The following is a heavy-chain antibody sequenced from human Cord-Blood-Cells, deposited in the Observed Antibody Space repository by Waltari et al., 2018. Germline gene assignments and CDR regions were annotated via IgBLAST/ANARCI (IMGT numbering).Heavy chain of an antibody. CDR1: GFTFSSYA. Sequence: EVQLVESGGGLVQPGGSLRLSCAASGFTFSSYAMSWVRQAPGKGLEWVSAISGSGGSTYYADSVKGRFTISRDNSKNTLYLQMNSLRAEDMAVYYCAKGEGSGSYYYYYYYMDVWGKGTTVTVSS. CDR3: AKGEGSGSYYYYYYYMDV. CDR2: ISGSGGST. J-gene: IGHJ6*03. D-gene: IGHD3-10*01. V-gene: IGHV3-23*04.